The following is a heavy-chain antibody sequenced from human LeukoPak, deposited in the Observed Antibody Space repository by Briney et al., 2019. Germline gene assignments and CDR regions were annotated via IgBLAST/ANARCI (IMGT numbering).Heavy chain of an antibody. Sequence: GASVKVSCKASGYTFTGYYMHWVRQAPGKGLEWMGGFDPEDGETIYAQKFQGRVTMTRDTSISTAYMELSRLRSDDTAVYYCARPRSYYDSRGAFDIWGQGTMVTVSS. J-gene: IGHJ3*02. V-gene: IGHV1-2*02. CDR1: GYTFTGYY. CDR3: ARPRSYYDSRGAFDI. CDR2: FDPEDGET. D-gene: IGHD3-22*01.